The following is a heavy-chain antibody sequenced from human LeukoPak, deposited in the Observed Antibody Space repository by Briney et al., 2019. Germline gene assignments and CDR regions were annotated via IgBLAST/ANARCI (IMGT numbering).Heavy chain of an antibody. CDR1: GYTFTSYD. CDR3: VRDRGGYCSRANCRAGWFDP. J-gene: IGHJ5*02. Sequence: ASVKVSCKASGYTFTSYDINWVRQATGQGLEWTGWMNPNSGSTDYAQKFQGRVTMTRDTSISTAYMELSRLTSDDTAVYYCVRDRGGYCSRANCRAGWFDPWGQGTLVTVSS. D-gene: IGHD2-2*01. V-gene: IGHV1-8*01. CDR2: MNPNSGST.